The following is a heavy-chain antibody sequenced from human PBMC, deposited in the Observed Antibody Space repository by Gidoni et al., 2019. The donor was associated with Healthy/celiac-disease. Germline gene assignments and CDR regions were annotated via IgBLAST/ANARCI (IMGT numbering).Heavy chain of an antibody. J-gene: IGHJ3*02. CDR1: GFTFSSNA. CDR3: ARALPYSSGCNDAFDI. V-gene: IGHV3-30-3*01. CDR2: ISYDGSNK. Sequence: QVQLVESGGGVVQPGRSLSLSCAASGFTFSSNAMHWVRQAPGQGLEWVAVISYDGSNKYYADSVKGRFTISRDNSKNTLYLQMNSLRAEDTAVYYCARALPYSSGCNDAFDIWGQGTMVTVSS. D-gene: IGHD6-19*01.